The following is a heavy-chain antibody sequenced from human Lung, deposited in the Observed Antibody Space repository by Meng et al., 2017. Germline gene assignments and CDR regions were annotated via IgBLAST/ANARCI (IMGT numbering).Heavy chain of an antibody. V-gene: IGHV3-15*01. D-gene: IGHD6-13*01. Sequence: GPLVESGGGWVKPGGSLRLSCVASGFSFTDAWMSWVRQAPGKGLEWVGRIKSNSDGGTTDYAAPVKGRFTISRDDSKNTLYLQMNSLITEDTAVYFCATGAAAADHWGQGTLVTVSS. CDR1: GFSFTDAW. CDR2: IKSNSDGGTT. CDR3: ATGAAAADH. J-gene: IGHJ4*02.